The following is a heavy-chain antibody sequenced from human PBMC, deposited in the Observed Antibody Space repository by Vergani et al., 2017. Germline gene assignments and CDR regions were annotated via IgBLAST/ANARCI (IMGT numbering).Heavy chain of an antibody. CDR1: GGSISSYY. V-gene: IGHV4-59*01. J-gene: IGHJ5*02. Sequence: QVQLQESGPGLVKPSETLSLTCTVSGGSISSYYWSWIRQPPGKGLEWIGYIYYSGSTNYNPSLKSRVTISVDTSKKQFSLKLSSVTAADTAVYYCAREAAWYSSSWDRGAFDPWGQGTLVTVSS. CDR3: AREAAWYSSSWDRGAFDP. CDR2: IYYSGST. D-gene: IGHD6-13*01.